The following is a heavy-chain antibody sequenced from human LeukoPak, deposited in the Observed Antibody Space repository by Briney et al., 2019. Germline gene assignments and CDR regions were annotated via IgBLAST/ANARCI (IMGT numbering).Heavy chain of an antibody. CDR3: VRDLGVGGSWPLDF. CDR1: GASVSTTSCL. V-gene: IGHV4-39*07. CDR2: ISYTGSS. J-gene: IGHJ4*02. D-gene: IGHD2-15*01. Sequence: SETLSLTCVVSGASVSTTSCLWGWVRQTPGEGLEWIGSISYTGSSYYNPSLNSRVTMSLDPAKNHFSLRMTSLTAADTAVYYCVRDLGVGGSWPLDFWGPGTVVIVPS.